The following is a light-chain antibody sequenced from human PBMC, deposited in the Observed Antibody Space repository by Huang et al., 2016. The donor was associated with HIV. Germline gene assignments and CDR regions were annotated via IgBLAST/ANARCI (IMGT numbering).Light chain of an antibody. Sequence: EIVLTQSPGTLSLSPGARATLSCRASQRVSTRYLAWYQQQPGQAPRLLIYGAASRATGIQDKFRGSGSGADFTLTISRLEPEDFAVYYCQQYGTSPPITFGQGTRLEIK. CDR1: QRVSTRY. CDR3: QQYGTSPPIT. CDR2: GAA. J-gene: IGKJ5*01. V-gene: IGKV3-20*01.